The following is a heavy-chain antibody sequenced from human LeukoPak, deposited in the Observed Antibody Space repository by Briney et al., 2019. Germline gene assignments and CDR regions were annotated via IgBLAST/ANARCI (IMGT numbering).Heavy chain of an antibody. Sequence: ASVRVSCKASGYTFTGYYMHWVRQAPGQGLEWMGWMNPNSGNTGYAQKFQGRVTMTRNTSISTAYMELSSLRSEDTAVYYCARVWFGELSHWFDPWGQGTLVTVSS. V-gene: IGHV1-8*02. CDR1: GYTFTGYY. CDR3: ARVWFGELSHWFDP. CDR2: MNPNSGNT. J-gene: IGHJ5*02. D-gene: IGHD3-10*01.